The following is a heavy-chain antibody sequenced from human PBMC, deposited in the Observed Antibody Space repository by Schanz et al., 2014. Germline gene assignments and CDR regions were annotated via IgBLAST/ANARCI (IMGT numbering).Heavy chain of an antibody. CDR3: AKELNRRGGQTNFYYYYGMDV. V-gene: IGHV3-30*18. CDR2: IYYNGTNK. J-gene: IGHJ6*02. D-gene: IGHD5-12*01. CDR1: GFNFSNYD. Sequence: QVQLVESGGGVVQPGRSLRLSCAASGFNFSNYDIHWVRQAPGKGLEWVALIYYNGTNKYYADSVKGRFTISRDNSQNTLYLQMNALRTEDTAVYSCAKELNRRGGQTNFYYYYGMDVWGQGTTVTVSS.